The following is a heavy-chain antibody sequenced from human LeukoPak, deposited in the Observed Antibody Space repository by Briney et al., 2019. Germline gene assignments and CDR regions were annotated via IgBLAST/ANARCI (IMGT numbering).Heavy chain of an antibody. D-gene: IGHD6-19*01. Sequence: ASVKVSCKASGYTFTSYGISWVRQAPGQGLEWMGWISAYNGNTNYAQKLQGRVTMTTDTSTSTAYTELRSLRSDDTAVYYCARDLSSGSEPFDYWGQGTLVTVSS. CDR1: GYTFTSYG. J-gene: IGHJ4*02. V-gene: IGHV1-18*01. CDR3: ARDLSSGSEPFDY. CDR2: ISAYNGNT.